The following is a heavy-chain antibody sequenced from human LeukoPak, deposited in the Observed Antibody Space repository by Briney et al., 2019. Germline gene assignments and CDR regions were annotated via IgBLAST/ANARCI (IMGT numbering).Heavy chain of an antibody. CDR2: MDHSGST. CDR3: ARGMFRPMVRGVTDHYYYYMDV. CDR1: VGAFCGYY. D-gene: IGHD3-10*01. Sequence: ETLSLTRALSVGAFCGYYGSSICEPPGTGLEWMGGMDHSGSTNYNPSLESRVTISVDTSKNQFSLKLSSVTAADTAVYYCARGMFRPMVRGVTDHYYYYMDVWGKGTTVTVSS. J-gene: IGHJ6*03. V-gene: IGHV4-34*01.